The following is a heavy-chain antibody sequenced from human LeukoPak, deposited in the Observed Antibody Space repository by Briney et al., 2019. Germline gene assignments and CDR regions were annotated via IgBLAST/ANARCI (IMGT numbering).Heavy chain of an antibody. V-gene: IGHV3-30*18. CDR3: AKQSGADRGHLDF. CDR1: GFTFSSYG. Sequence: GRSLRLSCAASGFTFSSYGMHWVRQAPGKGLEWVAVISYDGSNKYCADSVRGRFTIPRDNSKNTLYLQMNSLRAEDTAVYYCAKQSGADRGHLDFWGQGTLVTVSS. D-gene: IGHD4/OR15-4a*01. CDR2: ISYDGSNK. J-gene: IGHJ4*02.